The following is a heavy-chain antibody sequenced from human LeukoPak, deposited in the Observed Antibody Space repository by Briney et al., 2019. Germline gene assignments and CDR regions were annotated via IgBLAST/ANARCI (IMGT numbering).Heavy chain of an antibody. D-gene: IGHD2-15*01. CDR1: GVSFSGYY. CDR2: INHSGNT. CDR3: ETSSSATIDYFYDYIDV. J-gene: IGHJ6*03. V-gene: IGHV4-34*01. Sequence: SETLSLTCSVNGVSFSGYYWSWIRQPPGKGLEWIGEINHSGNTNYNPSLKSRVTISGDTSKNQFSLKLSSVTAADTAVYYCETSSSATIDYFYDYIDVWGKGTTVTVSS.